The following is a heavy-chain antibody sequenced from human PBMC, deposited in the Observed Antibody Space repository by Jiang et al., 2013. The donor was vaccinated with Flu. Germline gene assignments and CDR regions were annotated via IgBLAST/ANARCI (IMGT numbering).Heavy chain of an antibody. D-gene: IGHD5-24*01. J-gene: IGHJ6*01. V-gene: IGHV1-69*01. CDR2: IIPDPGAT. CDR3: AREIDRVRYSDIDYYYFG. Sequence: GAEVKKPGSSVKVSCKASGGTLSSYGFSWVRQAPGQGLEWVGGIIPDPGATRYAQEFQDRVTITADASTQAAYMELSSLRSEDTAIYYCAREIDRVRYSDIDYYYFG. CDR1: GGTLSSYG.